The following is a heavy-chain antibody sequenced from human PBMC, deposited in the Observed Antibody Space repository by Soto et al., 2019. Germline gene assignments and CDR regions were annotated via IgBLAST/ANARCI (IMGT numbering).Heavy chain of an antibody. Sequence: SGPTLVNPTQTLTLTCTFSGFSLSTSGMRVSWIRQPPGKALEWLARIDWDDDKFYSTSLKTRLTISKDTSKNQVVLTMTNMDPVDTATYYCARIDPIRSAFDYWGQGTLVTVSS. CDR2: IDWDDDK. D-gene: IGHD5-12*01. CDR1: GFSLSTSGMR. V-gene: IGHV2-70*04. J-gene: IGHJ4*02. CDR3: ARIDPIRSAFDY.